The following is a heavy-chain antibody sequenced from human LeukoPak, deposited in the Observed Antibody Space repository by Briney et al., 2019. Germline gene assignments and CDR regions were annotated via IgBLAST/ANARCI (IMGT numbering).Heavy chain of an antibody. CDR1: GGSISSGGYY. V-gene: IGHV4-30-2*01. CDR3: ATHPPDPRFDP. J-gene: IGHJ5*02. Sequence: SETLSLTCTVSGGSISSGGYYWSWIRQPPGKGLEWIGYIYHSGSTYYNPSLKSRVTISVDRSKNQFSLKLSSVTASDTAGYYCATHPPDPRFDPCGQGTQVTVSS. CDR2: IYHSGST.